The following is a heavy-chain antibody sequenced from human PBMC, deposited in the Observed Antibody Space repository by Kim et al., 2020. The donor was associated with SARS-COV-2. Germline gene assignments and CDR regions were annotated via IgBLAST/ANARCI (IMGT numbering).Heavy chain of an antibody. CDR2: ISHDARSS. J-gene: IGHJ6*02. CDR3: AKDIWDYSGMDV. CDR1: GFSFSSCA. D-gene: IGHD3-10*01. V-gene: IGHV3-23*01. Sequence: GGSLRLSCAASGFSFSSCAMTWVRQAPGKGLEWVSSISHDARSSHYADSVRGRFTISRDDSKNTLYLQLDSLRGDDTALYYWAKDIWDYSGMDVWGQGTTVTVSS.